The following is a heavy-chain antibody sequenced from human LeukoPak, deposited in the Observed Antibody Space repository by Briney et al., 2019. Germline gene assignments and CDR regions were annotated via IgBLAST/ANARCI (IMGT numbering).Heavy chain of an antibody. CDR1: GYSISSGYS. Sequence: KPSETLSLTCTVSGYSISSGYSWGWIRQPPGKGLEWIGSIYYSGSTYYNPSLKSRVTISVDTSKNQFSLKLSSVTAADTAVYYCARVVDTASWSYYYYMDVWGKGTTVTVSS. CDR3: ARVVDTASWSYYYYMDV. CDR2: IYYSGST. J-gene: IGHJ6*03. D-gene: IGHD5-18*01. V-gene: IGHV4-38-2*02.